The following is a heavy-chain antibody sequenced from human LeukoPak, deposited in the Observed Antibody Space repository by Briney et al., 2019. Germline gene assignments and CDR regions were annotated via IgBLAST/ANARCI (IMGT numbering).Heavy chain of an antibody. CDR3: ARGRYRFDP. D-gene: IGHD5-18*01. CDR1: GGSISSSSYY. CDR2: INHSGST. Sequence: SETLSLTCTVSGGSISSSSYYWSWIRQPPGKGLEWIGQINHSGSTNYNPSLKSRVTISADTSKNQFSLKLSSVTAADTAVYYCARGRYRFDPWGQGTLVTVSS. J-gene: IGHJ5*02. V-gene: IGHV4-39*07.